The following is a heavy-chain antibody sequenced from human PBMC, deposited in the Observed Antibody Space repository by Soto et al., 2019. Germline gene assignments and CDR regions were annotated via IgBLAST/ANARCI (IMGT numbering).Heavy chain of an antibody. CDR1: GFTFSSYW. J-gene: IGHJ4*02. CDR2: INSDGSST. D-gene: IGHD6-13*01. CDR3: ARSPPSSWYGGLDY. Sequence: PGGSLRLSCAASGFTFSSYWMHWVRQAPGKGLVWVSRINSDGSSTSYADSVKGRFTISRDNAKNTLYLQMNSLRAEDTAVYYCARSPPSSWYGGLDYWGQGTLVTVSS. V-gene: IGHV3-74*01.